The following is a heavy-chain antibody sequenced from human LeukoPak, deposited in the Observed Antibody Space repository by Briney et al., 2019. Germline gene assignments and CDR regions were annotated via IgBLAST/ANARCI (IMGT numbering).Heavy chain of an antibody. CDR2: ISYDGSNK. J-gene: IGHJ6*02. CDR1: GFTFSTYG. D-gene: IGHD2-2*01. V-gene: IGHV3-30*18. CDR3: AKDPCSSTSCYAYNFYYYGMDV. Sequence: GSQRLSCAASGFTFSTYGMHWVRQAPSKGLEWVAVISYDGSNKYYADSVKGRCTISRDNSKNTLYLQMNSLRAEDTALYYCAKDPCSSTSCYAYNFYYYGMDVWGQGTTVTVSS.